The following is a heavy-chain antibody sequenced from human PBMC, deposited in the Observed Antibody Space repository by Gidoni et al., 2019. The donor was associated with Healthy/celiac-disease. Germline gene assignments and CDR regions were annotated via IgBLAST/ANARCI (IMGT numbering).Heavy chain of an antibody. CDR1: GFTFSSHS. CDR2: ISSSSSYI. D-gene: IGHD6-13*01. CDR3: ARDWQQLVPDD. V-gene: IGHV3-21*01. Sequence: EVQLVASGGGLVKPGGSLRLSCAASGFTFSSHSLNWVRQAPGKGLEWVSSISSSSSYIYYADSVKGRFTISRDNAKNSLYLQMNSLRAEDTAVYYCARDWQQLVPDDWGQGTLVTVSS. J-gene: IGHJ4*02.